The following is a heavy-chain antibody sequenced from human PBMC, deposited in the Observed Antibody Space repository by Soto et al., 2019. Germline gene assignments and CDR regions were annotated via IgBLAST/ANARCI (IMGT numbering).Heavy chain of an antibody. Sequence: QVQLVQSGAEVKKPGASVKVSCKASGYTFSRYGITWVRQAPGQGLEWMGWISGYSGNTNYAQNLRGRVTMTTETATSTAYMKLRSLRSDDTAVYCCARGGVLLGFGEPLDYWGQGTLGTGSS. J-gene: IGHJ4*02. D-gene: IGHD3-10*01. CDR3: ARGGVLLGFGEPLDY. CDR1: GYTFSRYG. CDR2: ISGYSGNT. V-gene: IGHV1-18*01.